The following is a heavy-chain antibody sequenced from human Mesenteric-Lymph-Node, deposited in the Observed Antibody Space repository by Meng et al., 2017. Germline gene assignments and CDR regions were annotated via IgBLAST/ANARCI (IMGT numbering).Heavy chain of an antibody. D-gene: IGHD4-17*01. J-gene: IGHJ5*02. CDR1: GGSIGSGGYY. CDR3: ARDRKHYGERGWFDP. CDR2: IYYSGST. Sequence: QVPLQGPGPGLVKPSQTLSLTCTVSGGSIGSGGYYWSWIRQHPGKGLEWIGYIYYSGSTYSNASLKSRVTISIDRSKNQFSLKLSSVTAADTAVYYCARDRKHYGERGWFDPWGQGTLVTVSS. V-gene: IGHV4-30-4*01.